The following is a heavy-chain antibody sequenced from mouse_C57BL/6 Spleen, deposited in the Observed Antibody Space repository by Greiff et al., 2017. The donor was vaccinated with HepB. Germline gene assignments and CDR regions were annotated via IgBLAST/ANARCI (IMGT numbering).Heavy chain of an antibody. J-gene: IGHJ2*01. V-gene: IGHV1-81*01. D-gene: IGHD2-2*01. CDR1: GYTFTRYG. Sequence: VQLQQSGAELARPGASVKLSCKASGYTFTRYGISWVKQRTGQGLEWIGEIYPRSGNTYYNENVKGKATLTADKSSSTAYMELRSLTSEDSAVYFCAYLLWLRYYFDYWGQGTTLTVSS. CDR3: AYLLWLRYYFDY. CDR2: IYPRSGNT.